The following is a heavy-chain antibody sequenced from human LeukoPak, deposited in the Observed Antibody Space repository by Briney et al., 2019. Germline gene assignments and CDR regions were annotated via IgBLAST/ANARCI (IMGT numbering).Heavy chain of an antibody. D-gene: IGHD3-3*01. CDR2: IYYSGST. CDR1: GGSISSYY. Sequence: SETLSLTCTVFGGSISSYYGSWIRQTPGKGLEWGGYIYYSGSTNYNPSLKSRVTISVDTSKNQFSLKLSSVTAADTAVYYCARHGYYDFWSGYPYYYYYMDVWGKGTTVTVSS. J-gene: IGHJ6*03. CDR3: ARHGYYDFWSGYPYYYYYMDV. V-gene: IGHV4-59*08.